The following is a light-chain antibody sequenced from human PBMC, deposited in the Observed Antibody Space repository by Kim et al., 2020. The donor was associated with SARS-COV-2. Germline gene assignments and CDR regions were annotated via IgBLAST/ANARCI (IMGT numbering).Light chain of an antibody. CDR1: QSVSNN. CDR3: QQYNDWPGT. J-gene: IGKJ1*01. V-gene: IGKV3-15*01. CDR2: DAS. Sequence: ASPGEGATLPCRASQSVSNNVAWYQQKPGQAPRLLICDASTRATGIPARFSGSGSGTEFTLTITSLRSEDFAVYYCQQYNDWPGTFGQGTKVEIK.